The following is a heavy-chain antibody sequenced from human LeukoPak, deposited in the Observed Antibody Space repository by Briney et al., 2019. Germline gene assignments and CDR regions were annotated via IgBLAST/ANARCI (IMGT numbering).Heavy chain of an antibody. CDR3: ATLTIFGMVLAFFDH. V-gene: IGHV4-39*07. CDR1: GGPISSSTYY. CDR2: IYYSGST. J-gene: IGHJ4*02. Sequence: SETLSLTCTVSGGPISSSTYYWGWIRQPPGKGLEWIGSIYYSGSTYYNPSLESRVTVSVDTSQSQFSLKLTSVTAADTAVYYCATLTIFGMVLAFFDHWGQGSLVTVSS. D-gene: IGHD3-3*01.